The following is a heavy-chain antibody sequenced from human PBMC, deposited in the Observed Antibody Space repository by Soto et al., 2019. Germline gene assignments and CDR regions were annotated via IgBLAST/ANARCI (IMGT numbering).Heavy chain of an antibody. Sequence: EVQLVESGGGLVKPGGSLRLSCSGSGFTFDDYAMNWVRQAPGKGLEWVSGISWNSGSVAYADSVKGRFTVSRDNAKNSLYLQMNSLRAEDTAFYYCAKDIGVGGADIFDFRGRGTLVTVSS. CDR3: AKDIGVGGADIFDF. J-gene: IGHJ4*02. CDR1: GFTFDDYA. V-gene: IGHV3-9*01. CDR2: ISWNSGSV. D-gene: IGHD1-26*01.